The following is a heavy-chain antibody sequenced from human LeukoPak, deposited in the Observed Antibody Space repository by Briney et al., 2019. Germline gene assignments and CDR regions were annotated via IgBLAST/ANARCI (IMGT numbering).Heavy chain of an antibody. V-gene: IGHV3-11*01. CDR3: VSLYSYSSRAFHF. CDR1: GFIFSDYY. CDR2: ISGSGFTA. D-gene: IGHD5-18*01. Sequence: GGSLRLSCAASGFIFSDYYMSWIRQAPGKGLEWISYISGSGFTAYSADSVKGRFTSSRDNAKNSLFLQMNSLIAEDTAVYYCVSLYSYSSRAFHFWGQGTMVTVSS. J-gene: IGHJ3*01.